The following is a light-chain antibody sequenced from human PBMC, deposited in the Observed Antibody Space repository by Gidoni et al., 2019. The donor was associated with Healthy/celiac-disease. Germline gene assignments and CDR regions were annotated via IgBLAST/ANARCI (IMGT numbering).Light chain of an antibody. J-gene: IGKJ1*01. Sequence: DIQMTQSPSSLSASVGDRVTITCRASQSISSYLNWYQQKPGKAPKLLIYAASSLQSGVPSRFSGSGSGTDFTLTISSLQPEDFATYYCQQSYSTHTFXHXTKVEIK. CDR3: QQSYSTHT. CDR1: QSISSY. CDR2: AAS. V-gene: IGKV1-39*01.